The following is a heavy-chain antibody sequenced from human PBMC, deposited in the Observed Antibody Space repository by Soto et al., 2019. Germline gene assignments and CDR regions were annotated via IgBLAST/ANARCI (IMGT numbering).Heavy chain of an antibody. Sequence: QVALQQWGAGLLKPSQTLSLTCAVYGESFNDYFWTWIRQSPGGGLEWLAEVHHTGTSYYNPSLKSRLAVSVDTSRNQFSLNLTSLTAADPATYYCARRKDSSRYFYGMDVWGQGTTVVVSS. CDR2: VHHTGTS. CDR3: ARRKDSSRYFYGMDV. V-gene: IGHV4-34*02. D-gene: IGHD6-13*01. CDR1: GESFNDYF. J-gene: IGHJ6*02.